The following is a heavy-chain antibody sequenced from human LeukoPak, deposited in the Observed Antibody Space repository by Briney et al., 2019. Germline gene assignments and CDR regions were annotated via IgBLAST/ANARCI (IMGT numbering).Heavy chain of an antibody. V-gene: IGHV4-34*01. CDR2: INHSGST. Sequence: SETLPLTCAVYGGSFSGYYWSWIRQPPGKGLEWIGEINHSGSTNYNPSLKSRVTISVDTSKNQFSLKLSSVTAADTAVYYCARLCYYDSSGYLVDYWGQGTLVTVSS. CDR3: ARLCYYDSSGYLVDY. D-gene: IGHD3-22*01. J-gene: IGHJ4*02. CDR1: GGSFSGYY.